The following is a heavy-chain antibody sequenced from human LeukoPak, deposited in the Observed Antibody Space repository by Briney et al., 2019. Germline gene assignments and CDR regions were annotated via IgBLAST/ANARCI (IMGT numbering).Heavy chain of an antibody. CDR2: IYYSGST. Sequence: SETQSLTCTVSGGSISSSSYYWGWIRQPPGKGLEWIGSIYYSGSTYYNPSLKSRVTISVDTSKNQFSLKLSSVTAADTAVYYCARDQDLVVTATPPTDYYGMDVWGQGTTVTVSS. V-gene: IGHV4-39*07. J-gene: IGHJ6*02. CDR3: ARDQDLVVTATPPTDYYGMDV. CDR1: GGSISSSSYY. D-gene: IGHD2-21*02.